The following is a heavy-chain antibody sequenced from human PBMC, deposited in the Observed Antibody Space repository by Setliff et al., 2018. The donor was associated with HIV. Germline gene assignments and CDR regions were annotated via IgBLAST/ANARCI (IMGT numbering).Heavy chain of an antibody. Sequence: SETLSLTCAVYGGSLSGHYWSWIRQPPGKGLEWIGEINHSGSTNYNPSLKSRVTISVDTSKNQFSLRLSSVTAADTAVYYCARAYYYYMDVWGKGTTVTGSS. CDR1: GGSLSGHY. J-gene: IGHJ6*03. CDR2: INHSGST. CDR3: ARAYYYYMDV. V-gene: IGHV4-34*01.